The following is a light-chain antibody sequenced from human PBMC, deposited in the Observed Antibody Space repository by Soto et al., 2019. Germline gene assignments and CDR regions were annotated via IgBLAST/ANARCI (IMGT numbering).Light chain of an antibody. CDR1: SSDVGGYNY. Sequence: QSALTQPASVSGSPGQSITISCTGTSSDVGGYNYVSWYQQHPGKAPKSMIYDVSNRPSGVSNRFSGSKSGNTASLTISGLPAEDEADYYCSSYTSSSTLVFGGGTKLTVL. CDR2: DVS. V-gene: IGLV2-14*01. J-gene: IGLJ2*01. CDR3: SSYTSSSTLV.